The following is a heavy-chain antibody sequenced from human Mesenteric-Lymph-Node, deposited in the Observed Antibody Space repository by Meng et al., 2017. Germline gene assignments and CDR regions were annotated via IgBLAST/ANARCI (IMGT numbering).Heavy chain of an antibody. Sequence: QGQRQWSGPGLGKPSETLSLTCAVSGGSISRSDWWSWVRQPPGKGLEWIGETSHSGSTNYSPSLKSRVTISLDKSKNQLSLKLNSVTAADTAVYYCASSDYYRSDYWGQGTLVTVSS. CDR1: GGSISRSDW. CDR2: TSHSGST. J-gene: IGHJ4*02. D-gene: IGHD3-22*01. V-gene: IGHV4-4*02. CDR3: ASSDYYRSDY.